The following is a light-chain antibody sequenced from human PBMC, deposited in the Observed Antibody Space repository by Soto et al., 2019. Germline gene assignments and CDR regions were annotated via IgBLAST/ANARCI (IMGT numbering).Light chain of an antibody. CDR1: ISDVGSYNL. CDR3: CSYAGSPV. Sequence: QSALTQPASVSGSPGQSITISCTGTISDVGSYNLVSWYQQHPGKAPKLMIYEGSKRPSGVSNRFSGSKSGNTASLTISGLQAEDEADYYCCSYAGSPVSGGGTKVTVL. V-gene: IGLV2-23*01. J-gene: IGLJ2*01. CDR2: EGS.